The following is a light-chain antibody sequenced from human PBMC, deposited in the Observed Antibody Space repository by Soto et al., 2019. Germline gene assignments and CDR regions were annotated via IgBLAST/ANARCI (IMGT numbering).Light chain of an antibody. CDR1: QSVSSY. CDR2: DAS. CDR3: QQRSNRFT. J-gene: IGKJ3*01. Sequence: EIVSTQSPAALSLSPGERATLSCRASQSVSSYLAWYQQKPGQAPRLLIYDASNRATGIPARFSGSGSGTDFTLTISSLEPEDFAVYYCQQRSNRFTFGPGTKVDIK. V-gene: IGKV3-11*01.